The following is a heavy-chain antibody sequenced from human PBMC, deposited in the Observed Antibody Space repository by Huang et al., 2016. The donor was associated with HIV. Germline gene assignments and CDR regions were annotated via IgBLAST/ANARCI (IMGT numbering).Heavy chain of an antibody. Sequence: SGFSFSSYTLTWVRQTPDQGLEWVSTISSSGSSIYYADCWKVKGRLTVSIDNAKNSRYLQIKSLRAEDTAVYYCATVGWNSGSDAFYFDYWGQGTLVTVSS. CDR3: ATVGWNSGSDAFYFDY. CDR1: GFSFSSYT. V-gene: IGHV3-21*06. J-gene: IGHJ4*02. CDR2: ISSSGSSI. D-gene: IGHD3-10*01.